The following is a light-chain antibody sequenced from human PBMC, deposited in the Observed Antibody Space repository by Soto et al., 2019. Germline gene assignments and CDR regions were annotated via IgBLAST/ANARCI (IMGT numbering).Light chain of an antibody. Sequence: SPLTQSPSSLSASVGDRVTITCRASQGISSYLAWYQQKPGKAPKLLIYAASTLQSGVPSRFSGSGSGTDFTLTISSLQPEDFATYYCQQLNSYPFFGPGTKVDIK. J-gene: IGKJ3*01. CDR3: QQLNSYPF. V-gene: IGKV1-9*01. CDR1: QGISSY. CDR2: AAS.